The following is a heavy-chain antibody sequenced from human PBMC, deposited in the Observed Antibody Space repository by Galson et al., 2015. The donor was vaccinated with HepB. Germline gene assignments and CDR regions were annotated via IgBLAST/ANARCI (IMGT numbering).Heavy chain of an antibody. CDR2: ISAINGNT. CDR3: ARDLGAGDYYYYMDV. CDR1: GYTLSSYG. V-gene: IGHV1-18*01. Sequence: SVKVSCKASGYTLSSYGISWVRQAPGQGLEWMGWISAINGNTNYAQKFQGRVTMTTQTSTNTAHMELRSLRSDDTAVYYCARDLGAGDYYYYMDVWGKGTTVTDSS. D-gene: IGHD1-26*01. J-gene: IGHJ6*03.